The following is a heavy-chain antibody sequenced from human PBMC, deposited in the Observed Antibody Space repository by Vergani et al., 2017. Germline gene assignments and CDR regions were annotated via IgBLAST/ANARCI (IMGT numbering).Heavy chain of an antibody. V-gene: IGHV3-15*01. CDR1: GFTFSNPW. D-gene: IGHD1-14*01. Sequence: EVELVESGGGLEKPGGSLRLSCAASGFTFSNPWMSWVRQAPGKGLEWVGRSKSKTDGGTTDYAAPVKGRVTISRDDSKNTLYLQMNSLKTDDTVVYYCTTEIASRKDYWGQGTLVTVSS. CDR2: SKSKTDGGTT. J-gene: IGHJ4*02. CDR3: TTEIASRKDY.